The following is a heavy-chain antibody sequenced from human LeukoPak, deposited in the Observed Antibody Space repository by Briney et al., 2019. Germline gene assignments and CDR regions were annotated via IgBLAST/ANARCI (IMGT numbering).Heavy chain of an antibody. Sequence: PGGSLRLSCAASGFSFNTCTMYWVRQAPGKGLEYVSAISSNGGSTYYANFVRDRFTISRDNSKNTLYLQMGSLRAEDMAVYYCARFRPRLGGMDVWGQGTSITVSS. CDR3: ARFRPRLGGMDV. CDR1: GFSFNTCT. D-gene: IGHD3-16*01. CDR2: ISSNGGST. V-gene: IGHV3-64*01. J-gene: IGHJ6*02.